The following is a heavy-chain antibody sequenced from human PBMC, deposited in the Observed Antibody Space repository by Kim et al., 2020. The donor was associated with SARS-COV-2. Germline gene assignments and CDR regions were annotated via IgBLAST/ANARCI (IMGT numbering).Heavy chain of an antibody. J-gene: IGHJ4*02. CDR1: GFTFSSYS. Sequence: GGSLRLSCAASGFTFSSYSMNWVRQAPGKGLEWVSYISSSSSTIYYADSVKGRFTISRDNAKNSLYLQMNSLRAEDTAVYYCARSPPPLWFGELNYFDYWGQGTLVTVSS. CDR2: ISSSSSTI. D-gene: IGHD3-10*01. CDR3: ARSPPPLWFGELNYFDY. V-gene: IGHV3-48*04.